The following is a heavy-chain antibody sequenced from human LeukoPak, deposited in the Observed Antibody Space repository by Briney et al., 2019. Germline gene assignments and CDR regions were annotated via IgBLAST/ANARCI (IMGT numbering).Heavy chain of an antibody. CDR2: ISSSGSTI. CDR3: AKDYGSGSYYPTSYMDV. J-gene: IGHJ6*03. V-gene: IGHV3-48*03. CDR1: GFTFSSYE. Sequence: GGSLRLSCAASGFTFSSYEMNWVRQAPGKGLEWVSYISSSGSTIYYADSVKGRFTISRDNAKNSLYLQMNSLRAEDTAVYYCAKDYGSGSYYPTSYMDVWGKGTTVTISS. D-gene: IGHD3-10*01.